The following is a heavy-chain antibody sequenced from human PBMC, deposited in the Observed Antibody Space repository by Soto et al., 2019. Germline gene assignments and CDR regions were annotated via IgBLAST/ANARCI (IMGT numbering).Heavy chain of an antibody. D-gene: IGHD3-22*01. CDR3: AKDDSDYSYYWSSFDH. Sequence: QVQLVESGGGVVQPGRSLRLSCAASGFSVSDYGIHWVRQAPGEGLEWVAFISYDGSTPYYGDSVKGRFTISRDNSKNTVYLQMNSLRADDTAVYYCAKDDSDYSYYWSSFDHWGQGTLVTVSS. CDR1: GFSVSDYG. CDR2: ISYDGSTP. V-gene: IGHV3-30*18. J-gene: IGHJ4*02.